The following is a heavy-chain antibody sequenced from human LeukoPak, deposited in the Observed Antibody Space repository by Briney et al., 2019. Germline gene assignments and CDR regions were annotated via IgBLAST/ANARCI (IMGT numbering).Heavy chain of an antibody. CDR2: INHSGST. D-gene: IGHD3-3*01. V-gene: IGHV4-34*01. Sequence: SETLSLTCAVYGGSFSGYYWSWIRQPPGKGLEWIGEINHSGSTNYNPSLKSRVTISVDTSKNQFSLKLSSVTAADTAVYYCARDVYDFWSGRSNWFDPWGQGTLVTVSS. J-gene: IGHJ5*02. CDR1: GGSFSGYY. CDR3: ARDVYDFWSGRSNWFDP.